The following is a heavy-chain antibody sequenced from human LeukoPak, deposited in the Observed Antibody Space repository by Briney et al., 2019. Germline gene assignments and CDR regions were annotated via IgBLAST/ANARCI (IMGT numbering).Heavy chain of an antibody. CDR2: ISAYNGNT. V-gene: IGHV1-18*01. D-gene: IGHD2-15*01. CDR1: GYTFTSYG. J-gene: IGHJ5*02. CDR3: ARQLRGYCSGGSCKETNWFDP. Sequence: ASVKVSCKASGYTFTSYGISWVRQAPGQGLEWMGWISAYNGNTNYAQKLQGRVTMTTDTSTSTAYMELRSLRSDDTAVYYCARQLRGYCSGGSCKETNWFDPWGQGTLVTVSS.